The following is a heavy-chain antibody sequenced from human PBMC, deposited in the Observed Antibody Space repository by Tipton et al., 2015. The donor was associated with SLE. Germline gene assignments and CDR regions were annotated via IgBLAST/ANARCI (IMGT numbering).Heavy chain of an antibody. V-gene: IGHV4-39*07. CDR2: INHSGST. D-gene: IGHD3-10*01. J-gene: IGHJ4*02. CDR1: GDSVSSVTTNNYY. Sequence: TLSLTCTVSGDSVSSVTTNNYYWGWIRQPPGKGLEWIGEINHSGSTNYNPSLKSRVTISVDKSKNQFSLKLSSVTAADTAVYYCARDLVRGVSGGYWGQGTLVTVSS. CDR3: ARDLVRGVSGGY.